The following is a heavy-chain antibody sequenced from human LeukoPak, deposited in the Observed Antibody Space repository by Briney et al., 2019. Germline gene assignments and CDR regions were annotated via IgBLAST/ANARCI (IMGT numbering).Heavy chain of an antibody. CDR3: GLTYSSSSKFDY. J-gene: IGHJ4*02. D-gene: IGHD6-6*01. Sequence: VKPSETLSLTCTVSGGPISSSSYYWGWIRQPPGKGLEWIGSIYYSGSTYYNPSLKSRVTISVDTSKNQFSLKLSSVTATDTAVYYCGLTYSSSSKFDYWGQGTLVTVSS. CDR2: IYYSGST. V-gene: IGHV4-39*01. CDR1: GGPISSSSYY.